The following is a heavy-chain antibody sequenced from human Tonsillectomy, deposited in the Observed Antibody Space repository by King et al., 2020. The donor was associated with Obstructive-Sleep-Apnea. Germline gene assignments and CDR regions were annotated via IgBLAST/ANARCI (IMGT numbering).Heavy chain of an antibody. J-gene: IGHJ4*02. CDR3: TRDRNKGYDY. Sequence: QLQESGPGLVKPSETLSLICTVSGGSIGGYCWSWIRQPPGKGLEWIGYFCYSGDTNYHPSLARRATISVDTSKSQTSLKLNSVTAADTAIYYCTRDRNKGYDYWGQGTLVTVSS. CDR1: GGSIGGYC. V-gene: IGHV4-59*01. D-gene: IGHD1/OR15-1a*01. CDR2: FCYSGDT.